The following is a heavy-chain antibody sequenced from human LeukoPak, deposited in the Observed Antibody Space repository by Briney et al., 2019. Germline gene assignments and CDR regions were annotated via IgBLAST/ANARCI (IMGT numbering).Heavy chain of an antibody. V-gene: IGHV1-18*01. J-gene: IGHJ4*02. CDR1: GYTFTSYG. CDR3: ARSRQQWLVPDY. D-gene: IGHD6-19*01. CDR2: ISAYNGNI. Sequence: ASVKVSCKASGYTFTSYGISWVRQAPGQGLEWMGWISAYNGNINYAQKLQGRVTMITDTSTSTAYMELRSLRSDDTAVYYCARSRQQWLVPDYWGQGTLVTVSS.